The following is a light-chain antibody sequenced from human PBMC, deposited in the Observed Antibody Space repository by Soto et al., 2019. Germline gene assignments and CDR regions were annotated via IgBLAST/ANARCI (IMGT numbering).Light chain of an antibody. CDR3: HQSNNWPPIT. Sequence: EIVLTQSPSTLSVSPGERATLSCRASQSVGSNLVWYQHKPGQAPRLLIYGASTRATGIPARFSGSGSGTEFTLTITSLQSEDFAVYYCHQSNNWPPITFGQGTRLEIK. CDR2: GAS. V-gene: IGKV3-15*01. CDR1: QSVGSN. J-gene: IGKJ5*01.